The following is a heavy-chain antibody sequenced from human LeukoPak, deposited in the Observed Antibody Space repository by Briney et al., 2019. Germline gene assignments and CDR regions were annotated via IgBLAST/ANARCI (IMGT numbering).Heavy chain of an antibody. V-gene: IGHV3-30-3*01. CDR1: SVNTYN. Sequence: GTSLRLSCEGFSVNTYNINWVRQAPGKGLEWVAVISHDGNSKFYADSVKGRLIVSRDTSKNTVSLQMNSLRGEDTGVYYCARENFLYGKAAFDVWGQGTLVIVSS. D-gene: IGHD2/OR15-2a*01. CDR2: ISHDGNSK. CDR3: ARENFLYGKAAFDV. J-gene: IGHJ4*02.